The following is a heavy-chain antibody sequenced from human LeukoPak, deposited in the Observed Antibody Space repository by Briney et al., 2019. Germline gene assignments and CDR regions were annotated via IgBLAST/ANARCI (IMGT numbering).Heavy chain of an antibody. Sequence: PGGSLRLSCAASGFTFSSYWMSWVRQAPGKGLEWVANIKQDGSEKVYADSVKGRFTISRDNAENSLYLQMNSLRVEDTAVYYCARVGWAYSTYARDWFDPWGQGTLATVSS. J-gene: IGHJ5*02. CDR2: IKQDGSEK. CDR1: GFTFSSYW. D-gene: IGHD4-11*01. V-gene: IGHV3-7*05. CDR3: ARVGWAYSTYARDWFDP.